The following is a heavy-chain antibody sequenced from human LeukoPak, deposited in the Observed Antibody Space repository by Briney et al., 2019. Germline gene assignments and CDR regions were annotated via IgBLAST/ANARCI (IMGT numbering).Heavy chain of an antibody. CDR3: ARDIAIFGVVENWSDP. V-gene: IGHV4-4*07. Sequence: PSETLSLTCTVSGGSISSYYWSWIRQPAGKGLEWIGRIYTSGSTNYNPSLKSRVTMSVDTSKNQFSLKLSSVTAADTAVYYCARDIAIFGVVENWSDPWGQGTLVTVSS. CDR1: GGSISSYY. J-gene: IGHJ5*02. CDR2: IYTSGST. D-gene: IGHD3-3*01.